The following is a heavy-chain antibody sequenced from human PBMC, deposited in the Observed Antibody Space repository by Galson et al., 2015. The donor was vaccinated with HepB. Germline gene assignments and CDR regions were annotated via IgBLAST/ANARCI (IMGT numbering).Heavy chain of an antibody. J-gene: IGHJ4*02. CDR3: ARGKGRYFDWRPYFDY. D-gene: IGHD3-9*01. CDR2: INHSGST. V-gene: IGHV4-39*07. CDR1: GGSISSSSYY. Sequence: CTVSGGSISSSSYYWSWIRQPPGKGLEWIGEINHSGSTNYNPSLKSRVTISVDTSKNQFSLKLSSVTAADTAVYYCARGKGRYFDWRPYFDYWGQGTLVTVSS.